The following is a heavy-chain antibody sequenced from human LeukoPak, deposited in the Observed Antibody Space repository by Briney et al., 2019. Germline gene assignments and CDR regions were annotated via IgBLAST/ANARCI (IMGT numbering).Heavy chain of an antibody. CDR3: AISRGYPGRFDP. J-gene: IGHJ5*02. D-gene: IGHD2-15*01. CDR1: GYSFNTYW. Sequence: GESLRISCRGSGYSFNTYWIGWVRQMPGKGLEWMGIIYPGDSDTRYSPSFQGQVTISADKSISTAYLQWNSLKASDTAMYYCAISRGYPGRFDPWGQGTLVTVSS. V-gene: IGHV5-51*01. CDR2: IYPGDSDT.